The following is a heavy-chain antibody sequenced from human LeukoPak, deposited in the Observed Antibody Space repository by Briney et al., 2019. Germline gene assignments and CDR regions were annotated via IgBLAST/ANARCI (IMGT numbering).Heavy chain of an antibody. Sequence: PLETLSLTCTVSGGSISSSSYYWGWIRQPPGKGLEWIGSIYYSGSTYYNPSLKSRVTISVDTSKNQFSLKLSSVTAADTAVYYCARAGELYSGFIYYYYYMDVWGKGTTVTVSS. CDR3: ARAGELYSGFIYYYYYMDV. CDR2: IYYSGST. D-gene: IGHD5-12*01. V-gene: IGHV4-39*07. CDR1: GGSISSSSYY. J-gene: IGHJ6*03.